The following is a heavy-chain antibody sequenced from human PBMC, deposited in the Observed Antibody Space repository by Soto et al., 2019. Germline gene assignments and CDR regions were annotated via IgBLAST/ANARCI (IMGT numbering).Heavy chain of an antibody. D-gene: IGHD2-2*02. CDR3: AREAIPAAISWRGYYYYYGMDV. J-gene: IGHJ6*02. Sequence: QVQLVESGGGVVQPGRSLRLSCAASGFTFSSYAMHWVRQAPGKGLEWVAVISYDGSNKYYADSVKGRFTISRDNSKNTLYLQMNSLRAEDTAVYYSAREAIPAAISWRGYYYYYGMDVWGQGTTVTVSS. CDR2: ISYDGSNK. V-gene: IGHV3-30-3*01. CDR1: GFTFSSYA.